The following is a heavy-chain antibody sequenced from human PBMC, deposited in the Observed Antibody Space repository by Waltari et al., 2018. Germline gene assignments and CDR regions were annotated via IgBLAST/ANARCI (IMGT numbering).Heavy chain of an antibody. V-gene: IGHV4-39*07. Sequence: QLQPQESGPGLVTSSETLSPPSSVSGLPITTNTYYRVCICQPPGKGLEWFVSIEYRGNTYYNVSLRSRVTISVDTSRNQFSLKLRSVTAADTAVYYCARDQDYDDGRPPGWYFDLWGRGNLVIVTS. CDR3: ARDQDYDDGRPPGWYFDL. CDR2: IEYRGNT. J-gene: IGHJ2*01. CDR1: GLPITTNTYY. D-gene: IGHD3-16*01.